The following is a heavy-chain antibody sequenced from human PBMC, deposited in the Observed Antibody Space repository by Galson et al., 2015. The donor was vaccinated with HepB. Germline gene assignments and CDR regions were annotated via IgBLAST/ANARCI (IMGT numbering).Heavy chain of an antibody. J-gene: IGHJ5*02. D-gene: IGHD6-13*01. CDR3: ARISITAAGLSGWFDP. Sequence: ETLSLTCTVSGGSISNYDWSWIRQPPGKGLECIGYIYHSGSTHYNPSLKSRVTISLDTSKNQFSLRLTSVTAADTAVYYCARISITAAGLSGWFDPWGQGTLVTVSS. CDR2: IYHSGST. V-gene: IGHV4-59*01. CDR1: GGSISNYD.